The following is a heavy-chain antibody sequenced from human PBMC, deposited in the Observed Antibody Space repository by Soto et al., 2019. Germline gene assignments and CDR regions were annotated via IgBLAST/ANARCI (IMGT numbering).Heavy chain of an antibody. D-gene: IGHD2-2*02. CDR2: IIPIFGTA. J-gene: IGHJ2*01. CDR1: GGTFSSYA. Sequence: QVQLVQSGAEVKKPGSSVKVSCKASGGTFSSYAISWVRQAPGQGLEWMGGIIPIFGTANYAQKFQGRVTITAHKSRSTAYMELSSLRSEDTAVYYCAREREYCSSTSCYTHWYFDLWGRGTLVTVSS. CDR3: AREREYCSSTSCYTHWYFDL. V-gene: IGHV1-69*06.